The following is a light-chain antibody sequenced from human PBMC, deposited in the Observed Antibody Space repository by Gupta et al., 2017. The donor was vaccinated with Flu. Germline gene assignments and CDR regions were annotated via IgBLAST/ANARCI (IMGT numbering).Light chain of an antibody. V-gene: IGLV2-14*01. CDR3: SSYTSSSTPLV. CDR2: EVS. Sequence: QSALTQPASVSGSPGQSITISCTGTSSDVGGYNYVSWYQQHPGKAPKLMIYEVSNRPAGVSHRFSCSYSCNTASLTISGLQAEDDADYYCSSYTSSSTPLVFGGGTKLTVL. CDR1: SSDVGGYNY. J-gene: IGLJ2*01.